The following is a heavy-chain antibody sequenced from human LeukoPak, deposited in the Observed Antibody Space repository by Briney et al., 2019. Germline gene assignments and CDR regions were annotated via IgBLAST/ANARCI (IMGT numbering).Heavy chain of an antibody. Sequence: GGSLRLSCAASGFIFSSYWMSWVRQAPGKGLEWVANIKQDGSDKSYVDSVKGRFTISRDNAKNSLYLQMNSLRAEDTAVYYCARDWVYKIDYWGRGTLVTVSS. CDR2: IKQDGSDK. V-gene: IGHV3-7*01. CDR3: ARDWVYKIDY. D-gene: IGHD5-24*01. CDR1: GFIFSSYW. J-gene: IGHJ4*02.